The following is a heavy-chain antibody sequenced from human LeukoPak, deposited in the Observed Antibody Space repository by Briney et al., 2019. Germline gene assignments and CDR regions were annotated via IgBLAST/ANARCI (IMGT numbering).Heavy chain of an antibody. CDR1: GFTFSSYG. Sequence: GGSLRLSCAASGFTFSSYGMYWVRQAPGKGLECVAVIWYDGSNKYYADSVKGRFTISRDNSKNTLYLQMNSLRAEDTAVYYCAKVGGGQWLVPNYYYYMDVWGKGTTVTVSS. CDR3: AKVGGGQWLVPNYYYYMDV. CDR2: IWYDGSNK. J-gene: IGHJ6*03. D-gene: IGHD6-19*01. V-gene: IGHV3-30*02.